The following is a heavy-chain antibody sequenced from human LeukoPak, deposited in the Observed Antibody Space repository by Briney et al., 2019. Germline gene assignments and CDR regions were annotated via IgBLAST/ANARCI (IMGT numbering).Heavy chain of an antibody. Sequence: GGSLRLSCAASGFTVSSNYMSWVRQAPGKGLEWVSSISSSSGYIYYADSVKGRFTISRDNAKNSLYLQMNSLRAEDTAVYYCAELGITMIGGVWGKGTTVTVSS. D-gene: IGHD3-10*02. J-gene: IGHJ6*04. CDR1: GFTVSSNY. CDR2: ISSSSGYI. V-gene: IGHV3-21*01. CDR3: AELGITMIGGV.